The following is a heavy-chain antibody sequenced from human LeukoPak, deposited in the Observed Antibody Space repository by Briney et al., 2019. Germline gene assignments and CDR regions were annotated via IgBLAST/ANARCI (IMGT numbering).Heavy chain of an antibody. CDR2: ISYDGSNK. J-gene: IGHJ4*02. D-gene: IGHD2-2*01. CDR3: ARGASCLD. CDR1: GFTFSSYA. Sequence: PGRSLRLSCAASGFTFSSYAMHWVRQAPGKGLEWVAVISYDGSNKYYADSVKGRFTISRDNSKNTLYLQMNSLRAEDTAVYYCARGASCLDWGQGTLVTVSS. V-gene: IGHV3-30*04.